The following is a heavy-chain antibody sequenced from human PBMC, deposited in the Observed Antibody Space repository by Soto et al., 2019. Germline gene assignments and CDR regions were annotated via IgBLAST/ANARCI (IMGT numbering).Heavy chain of an antibody. CDR1: GFTFSSYA. Sequence: GGSLRLSCTPSGFTFSSYAMSWVRQAPGKGLEWVSAISASAASTYYADSVKGRFTISRDNSKNTLYVQMNSLRVEDTAIYYFAKLEAYSTSPIDSWGQGALVTVSS. CDR3: AKLEAYSTSPIDS. D-gene: IGHD6-6*01. J-gene: IGHJ4*02. CDR2: ISASAAST. V-gene: IGHV3-23*01.